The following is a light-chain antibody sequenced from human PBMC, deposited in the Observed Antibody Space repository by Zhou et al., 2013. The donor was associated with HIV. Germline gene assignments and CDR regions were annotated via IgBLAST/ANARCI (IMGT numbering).Light chain of an antibody. CDR1: QTIAASD. CDR3: QQYGSSASWT. Sequence: EIVLTQSPGTLSLSPGERATLSCRASQTIAASDLAWYQQKPGLAPRLLIYRGSRRATGIPDRFSGSGSGTDFTLIISRLEPEDFAVYYCQQYGSSASWTFGQGTKVEIK. CDR2: RGS. V-gene: IGKV3-20*01. J-gene: IGKJ1*01.